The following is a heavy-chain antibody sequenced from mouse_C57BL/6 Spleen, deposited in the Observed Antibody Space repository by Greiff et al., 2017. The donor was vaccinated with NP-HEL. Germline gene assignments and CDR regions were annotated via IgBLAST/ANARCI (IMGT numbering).Heavy chain of an antibody. J-gene: IGHJ4*01. V-gene: IGHV3-6*01. Sequence: EVKLMESGPGLVKPSQSLSLTCSVTGYSITSGYYWNWIRQFPGNKLEWMGYISYDGSNNYNPSLKNRISITRDTSKNQFFLKLNSVTTEDTATYYGARTIYGSSGYAMDYWGQGTSVTVSS. CDR2: ISYDGSN. CDR1: GYSITSGYY. CDR3: ARTIYGSSGYAMDY. D-gene: IGHD1-1*01.